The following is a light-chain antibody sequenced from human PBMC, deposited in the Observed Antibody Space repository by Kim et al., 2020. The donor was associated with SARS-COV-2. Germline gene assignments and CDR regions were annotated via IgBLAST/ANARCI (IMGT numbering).Light chain of an antibody. V-gene: IGKV1-39*01. CDR3: QQSHTAPLLT. CDR1: QSINTY. J-gene: IGKJ4*01. CDR2: AAS. Sequence: DIQMTQSPSSLAASVGDRVTIACRASQSINTYLNWYQQKPGKAPKLLIYAASTLQSGVPSRFSGSGSGTDFTLTISSLQPEDFATYCWQQSHTAPLLTFGGGTKVDIK.